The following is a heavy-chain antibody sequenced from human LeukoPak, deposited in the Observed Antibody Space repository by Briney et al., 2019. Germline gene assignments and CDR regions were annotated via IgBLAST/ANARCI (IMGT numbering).Heavy chain of an antibody. V-gene: IGHV4-61*01. CDR1: GASVSSGSYD. J-gene: IGHJ5*02. Sequence: PSETLSLTCTVSGASVSSGSYDWSWIRQPPGQGLEWIGYLGSTNYNPSLKGRVTISIDTSKNQFSLKLSSVTAADTAVYYCARDSPYYDVLTGYHSNWFDPWGQGTLVTVSS. CDR2: LGST. CDR3: ARDSPYYDVLTGYHSNWFDP. D-gene: IGHD3-9*01.